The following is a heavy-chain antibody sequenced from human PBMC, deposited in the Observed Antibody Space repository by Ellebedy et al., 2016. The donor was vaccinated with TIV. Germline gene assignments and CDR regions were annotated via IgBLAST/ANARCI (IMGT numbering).Heavy chain of an antibody. J-gene: IGHJ4*02. Sequence: ASVKVSXXASGYIFTSYGITWVRQVPGQGLEWVGWISVYNGKTIYAQKLRGRVTMTTDTSTSTAYMDLRSLRSDDTAVYYCARDHCSTTSCHFDNWGQGTLLTVAS. V-gene: IGHV1-18*01. D-gene: IGHD2-2*01. CDR3: ARDHCSTTSCHFDN. CDR2: ISVYNGKT. CDR1: GYIFTSYG.